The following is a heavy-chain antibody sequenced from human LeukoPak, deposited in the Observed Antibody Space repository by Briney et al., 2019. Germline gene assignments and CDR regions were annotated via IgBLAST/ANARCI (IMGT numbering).Heavy chain of an antibody. CDR3: ATHLRYYYDSSGYFDY. CDR2: IRSDGINK. V-gene: IGHV3-30*02. CDR1: GFTFSSYG. D-gene: IGHD3-22*01. Sequence: GGSLRLSCAASGFTFSSYGMHWVRQAPGKGLQWVAFIRSDGINKYYADSVKGRFTISRDNSKNTLYLQMNSLRAEDTAVYYCATHLRYYYDSSGYFDYWGQGTLVTVSS. J-gene: IGHJ4*02.